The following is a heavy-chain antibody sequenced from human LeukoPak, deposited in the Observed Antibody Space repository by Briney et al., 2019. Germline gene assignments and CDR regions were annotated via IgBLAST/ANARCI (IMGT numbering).Heavy chain of an antibody. V-gene: IGHV3-23*01. CDR3: AKDRRLAAFDY. CDR1: GFTFSTFA. J-gene: IGHJ4*02. Sequence: GGSLRLSCAASGFTFSTFAMIWVRQPPGKGLEWVSSIFPSGGEIHYADSVRGRFTISRDNSKSILSLQMNSLRAEDTAIYYCAKDRRLAAFDYGGQGTLVTVSS. D-gene: IGHD6-25*01. CDR2: IFPSGGEI.